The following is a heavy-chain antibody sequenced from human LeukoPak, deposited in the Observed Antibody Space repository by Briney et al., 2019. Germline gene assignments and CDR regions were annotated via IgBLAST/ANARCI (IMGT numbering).Heavy chain of an antibody. CDR3: ARVVDYYDSSGPRGWDAFDI. D-gene: IGHD3-22*01. CDR2: INTNTGNP. J-gene: IGHJ3*02. V-gene: IGHV7-4-1*02. Sequence: ASVKVSCKASGYTFTNYDINWVRQAPGQGLEWMGWINTNTGNPTYAQGFTGRFVFSLDTSVSTAYLQISSLKAEDTAVYYCARVVDYYDSSGPRGWDAFDIWGQGKMVTVSS. CDR1: GYTFTNYD.